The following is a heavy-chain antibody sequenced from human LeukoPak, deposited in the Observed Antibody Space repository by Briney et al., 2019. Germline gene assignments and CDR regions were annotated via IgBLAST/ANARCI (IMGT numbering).Heavy chain of an antibody. Sequence: ASVKVSCKASGYTFTGYYMHWVRQAPGQGLEWMGWINPNSGGTNYAQKFQGRVTMTRDTSISTAYMELSRLRSDDTAAYYCARVVVVPAAPMDVWGKGTTVTVSS. D-gene: IGHD2-2*01. CDR2: INPNSGGT. CDR3: ARVVVVPAAPMDV. J-gene: IGHJ6*04. V-gene: IGHV1-2*02. CDR1: GYTFTGYY.